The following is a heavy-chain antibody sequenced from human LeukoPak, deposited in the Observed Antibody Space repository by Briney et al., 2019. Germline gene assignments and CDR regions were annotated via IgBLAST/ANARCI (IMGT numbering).Heavy chain of an antibody. CDR2: ITTYNGNT. CDR1: GYTFTNYA. Sequence: GASVKVSCKASGYTFTNYAISWVRQAPGQGLEWVGWITTYNGNTNYAQKLQGRVTMTTDASTSTAYMELRSLRSDDTAVYYCAREPLVVGATVGYWGQGTLVTVSS. CDR3: AREPLVVGATVGY. D-gene: IGHD5-12*01. J-gene: IGHJ4*02. V-gene: IGHV1-18*01.